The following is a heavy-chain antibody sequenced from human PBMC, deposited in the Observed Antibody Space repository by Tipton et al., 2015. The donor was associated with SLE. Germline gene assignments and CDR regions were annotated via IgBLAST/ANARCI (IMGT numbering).Heavy chain of an antibody. CDR3: ASSSGWYPPLHY. D-gene: IGHD6-19*01. V-gene: IGHV3-23*01. Sequence: GSLRLSCAASGFTFSSYAMSWVRQAPGKGLEWVSAISGSGGSTYYADSVKGRFTISRDNSKNTLYLQMNSLRAEDTAVYYCASSSGWYPPLHYWGQGTLVTVSS. CDR2: ISGSGGST. J-gene: IGHJ4*02. CDR1: GFTFSSYA.